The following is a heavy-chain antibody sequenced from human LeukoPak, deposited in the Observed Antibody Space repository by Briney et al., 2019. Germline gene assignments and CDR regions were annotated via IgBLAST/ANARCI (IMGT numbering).Heavy chain of an antibody. D-gene: IGHD2-15*01. CDR1: GGSFSGYY. CDR3: ARGLVVVAASPYYYYGIDV. V-gene: IGHV4-34*01. Sequence: SETLSLTCAVYGGSFSGYYWSWIRQPPGKGLEWIGEINHSGSTNYNPSLKSRVTISVDTSKNQFSLKLSSVTAADTAVYYCARGLVVVAASPYYYYGIDVWGQGTTVTVSS. CDR2: INHSGST. J-gene: IGHJ6*02.